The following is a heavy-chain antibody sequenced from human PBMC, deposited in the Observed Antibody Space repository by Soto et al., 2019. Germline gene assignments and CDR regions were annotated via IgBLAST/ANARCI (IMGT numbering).Heavy chain of an antibody. J-gene: IGHJ6*02. V-gene: IGHV3-48*03. CDR3: ARDQEAGSFFPYYYGMDV. CDR2: ISSSGSTI. CDR1: GFTFSSYE. D-gene: IGHD6-13*01. Sequence: EVQLVESGGGLVQPGGSLRLSCATSGFTFSSYEMNWVRQAPGKGLEWVSYISSSGSTIYYADSVKGRFTISRDNAKNSLYLQMDSLRAEDTAVYYCARDQEAGSFFPYYYGMDVWSQGTTVTVSS.